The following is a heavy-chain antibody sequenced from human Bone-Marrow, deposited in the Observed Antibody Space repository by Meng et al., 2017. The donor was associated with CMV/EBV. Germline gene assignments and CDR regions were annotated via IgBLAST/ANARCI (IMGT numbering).Heavy chain of an antibody. V-gene: IGHV4-31*02. CDR1: SISSGGYY. J-gene: IGHJ4*02. Sequence: SISSGGYYWSWIRQHPGKCLEWIGYIYYSGSTYYNPSLKSRVTISVDTSKNQFSLKLSSVTAADTAVYYCARYFHCSGGSCYGLFDYWGQGTLVTVSS. CDR3: ARYFHCSGGSCYGLFDY. D-gene: IGHD2-15*01. CDR2: IYYSGST.